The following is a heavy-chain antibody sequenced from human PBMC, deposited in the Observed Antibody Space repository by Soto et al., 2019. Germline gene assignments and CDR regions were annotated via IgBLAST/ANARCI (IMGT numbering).Heavy chain of an antibody. D-gene: IGHD1-1*01. J-gene: IGHJ6*01. CDR3: ARDEVEEGNNLIYGLDV. Sequence: ETLSLTCTVSVGSVSSVSYYWSWIRQPPGKIMEWIGYIYYRGNTNYNPSLKSRVTISYDTPKNQFSLNLKSVTAADTAVYYCARDEVEEGNNLIYGLDVWGQGTTVTVSS. CDR2: IYYRGNT. V-gene: IGHV4-61*01. CDR1: VGSVSSVSYY.